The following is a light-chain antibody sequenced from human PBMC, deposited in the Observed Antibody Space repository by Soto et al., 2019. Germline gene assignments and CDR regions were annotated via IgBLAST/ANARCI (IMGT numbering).Light chain of an antibody. CDR3: GTYASGSSSCV. V-gene: IGLV2-14*01. CDR1: SSDVGDYNY. Sequence: QSVLTQPASVSGAPGQTVTISCSGTSSDVGDYNYVSWYQHHPGKAPKLMIYEVTKRPSGVSNRFSGSKSGTTAPLAISGLQAGDEADYYCGTYASGSSSCVFGTGTKLTVL. CDR2: EVT. J-gene: IGLJ1*01.